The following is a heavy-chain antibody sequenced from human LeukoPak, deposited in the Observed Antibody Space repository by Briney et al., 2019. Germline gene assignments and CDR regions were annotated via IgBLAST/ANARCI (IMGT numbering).Heavy chain of an antibody. CDR1: GYTLTELS. J-gene: IGHJ4*02. Sequence: GASVKVSCKVSGYTLTELSMHWVRQAPGQGLEWMGIINPSGGSTSYAQKFQGRVTMTRDTSTSTVYMELSSLRSEDTAVYYCARDASSPGYVRGPGPFDYWGQGTLVTVSS. V-gene: IGHV1-46*01. CDR2: INPSGGST. D-gene: IGHD5-12*01. CDR3: ARDASSPGYVRGPGPFDY.